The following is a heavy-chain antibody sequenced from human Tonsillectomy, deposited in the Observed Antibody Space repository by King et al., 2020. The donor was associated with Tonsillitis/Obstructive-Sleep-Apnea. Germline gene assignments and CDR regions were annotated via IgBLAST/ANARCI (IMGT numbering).Heavy chain of an antibody. CDR3: ARDRGRGDAFDI. J-gene: IGHJ3*02. Sequence: VQLQESGPGLVKPSETLSLTCTVSGGSVSSGSYYWSWIRQPPGKGLECIGYIYHSGSTNYNPSLKSRVTISLDTSKNQFSLRLRSVTAADTAVYYCARDRGRGDAFDIWGQGTMVTVSS. V-gene: IGHV4-61*01. D-gene: IGHD3-10*01. CDR1: GGSVSSGSYY. CDR2: IYHSGST.